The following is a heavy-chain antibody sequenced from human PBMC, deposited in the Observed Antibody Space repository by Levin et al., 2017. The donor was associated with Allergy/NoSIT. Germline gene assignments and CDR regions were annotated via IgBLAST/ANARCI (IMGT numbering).Heavy chain of an antibody. J-gene: IGHJ2*01. CDR2: IYYSGNT. D-gene: IGHD6-6*01. Sequence: GSLRLSCAVSGDSIISNNHYWDWIRQPPGKGLEWIGTIYYSGNTHYSPSLNSRVTISVDTSKNQFSLRLNSVTATDTAVYYCARRGFNTSSGGWHFDIWGRGTLVIVSS. V-gene: IGHV4-39*01. CDR3: ARRGFNTSSGGWHFDI. CDR1: GDSIISNNHY.